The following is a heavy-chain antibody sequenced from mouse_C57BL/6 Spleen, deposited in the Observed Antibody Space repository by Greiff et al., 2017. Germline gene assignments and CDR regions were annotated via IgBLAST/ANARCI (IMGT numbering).Heavy chain of an antibody. V-gene: IGHV1-52*01. Sequence: QVQLKQPGAELVRPGSSVKLSCKASGYTFTSYWMHWVKQRPIQGLEWIGNIDPSDSETHYNQKFKDKATLTVDKSSSTAYMQLSSLTSEDSAVYYCARWDDASRGYFDVWGTGTTVTVSS. CDR2: IDPSDSET. J-gene: IGHJ1*03. D-gene: IGHD2-3*01. CDR3: ARWDDASRGYFDV. CDR1: GYTFTSYW.